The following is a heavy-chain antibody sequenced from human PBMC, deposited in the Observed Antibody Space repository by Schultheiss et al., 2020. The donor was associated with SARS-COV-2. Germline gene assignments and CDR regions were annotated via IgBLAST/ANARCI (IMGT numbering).Heavy chain of an antibody. D-gene: IGHD1-26*01. J-gene: IGHJ4*02. CDR3: VVEALDY. V-gene: IGHV3-30*03. CDR1: GFTFSSYG. CDR2: ISYDGSNK. Sequence: GGSLRLSCAASGFTFSSYGMHWVRQAPGKGLDWVAVISYDGSNKYYADSVKGRFTISRDNSKNTLYLQMNSLRAEDTAVYYCVVEALDYWGQGTLVTVSS.